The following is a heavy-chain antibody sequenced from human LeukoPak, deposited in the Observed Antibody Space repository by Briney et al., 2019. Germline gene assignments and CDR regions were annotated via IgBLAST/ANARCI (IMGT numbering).Heavy chain of an antibody. Sequence: GGSLRLSCAASGFTFSSYAMSWVRQAPGKGPEWVSAISGSGGSTYYADSVKGRFTISRDNSKNTLYLQMNSLRAEDTAVYYCAKDGLRFLEWLAPYYHYYMDVWGKGTTVTVSS. D-gene: IGHD3-3*01. CDR1: GFTFSSYA. CDR2: ISGSGGST. CDR3: AKDGLRFLEWLAPYYHYYMDV. V-gene: IGHV3-23*01. J-gene: IGHJ6*03.